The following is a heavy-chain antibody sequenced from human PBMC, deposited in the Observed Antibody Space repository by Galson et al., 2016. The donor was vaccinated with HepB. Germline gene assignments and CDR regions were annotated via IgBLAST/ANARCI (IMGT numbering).Heavy chain of an antibody. CDR1: GFSFSSYG. CDR2: IWYDGSDK. V-gene: IGHV3-33*06. CDR3: AKDSVSSGYFLGAFDY. Sequence: SLRLSCAASGFSFSSYGMQWVRQAPAKGLEWVALIWYDGSDKYYADSVKGRFTISRDNSKNTVYLQMNSLRADGTAVYYCAKDSVSSGYFLGAFDYWGQGTMVTVSS. D-gene: IGHD3-22*01. J-gene: IGHJ3*01.